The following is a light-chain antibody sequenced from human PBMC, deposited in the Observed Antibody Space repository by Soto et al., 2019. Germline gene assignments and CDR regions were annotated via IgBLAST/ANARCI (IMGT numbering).Light chain of an antibody. Sequence: QSALTQPRSVSGSPGQSVTISCTGTSSDVGGFNYVSWYQQHPGKDPKLMIYDVSERHSGLPDRFSGSKSGNTSSLTISGLQVDDEADYYCCSYAGTYAYVFGSGTKLTVL. CDR2: DVS. CDR3: CSYAGTYAYV. V-gene: IGLV2-11*01. CDR1: SSDVGGFNY. J-gene: IGLJ1*01.